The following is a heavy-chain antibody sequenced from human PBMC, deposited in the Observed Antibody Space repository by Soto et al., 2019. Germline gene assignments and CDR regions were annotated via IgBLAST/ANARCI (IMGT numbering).Heavy chain of an antibody. Sequence: SETLSLTCTVSGGSVSSGSYYWSWIRQPPGKGLEWIGYIYYSGSTNYNPSLKSRVTISVDTSKNQFSLKLSSVTAADTAVYYCARDHYGSGSFSYWGQGTLVTSPQ. J-gene: IGHJ4*02. CDR1: GGSVSSGSYY. D-gene: IGHD3-10*01. CDR3: ARDHYGSGSFSY. CDR2: IYYSGST. V-gene: IGHV4-61*01.